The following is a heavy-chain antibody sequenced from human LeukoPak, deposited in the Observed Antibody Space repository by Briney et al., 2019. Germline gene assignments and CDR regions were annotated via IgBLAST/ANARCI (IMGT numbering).Heavy chain of an antibody. CDR2: INHGGST. CDR3: ARGLFRYSSGWYSHNWFDP. J-gene: IGHJ5*02. Sequence: SETLSLTCAVYGGSFSGYYWSWIRQPPGKGLEWIGEINHGGSTNYNPSLKSRVTISVDTSKNQLSLKLSSVTAADTAVYYCARGLFRYSSGWYSHNWFDPWGQGTLVTVSS. CDR1: GGSFSGYY. D-gene: IGHD6-19*01. V-gene: IGHV4-34*01.